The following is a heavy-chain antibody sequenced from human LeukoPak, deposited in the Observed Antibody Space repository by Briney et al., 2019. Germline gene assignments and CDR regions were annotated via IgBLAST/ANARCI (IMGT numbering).Heavy chain of an antibody. CDR1: GFSFSYHW. J-gene: IGHJ4*02. CDR2: INQDGSVK. Sequence: PGGSLRLSCAASGFSFSYHWMNWVRQAPGKGLEWVANINQDGSVKYYVDSVKGRFTISRDNAKNSLYLQMNSLRAEDTAVYYCAKDQTYYYDSSGYSDYWGQGTLVTVSS. V-gene: IGHV3-7*05. CDR3: AKDQTYYYDSSGYSDY. D-gene: IGHD3-22*01.